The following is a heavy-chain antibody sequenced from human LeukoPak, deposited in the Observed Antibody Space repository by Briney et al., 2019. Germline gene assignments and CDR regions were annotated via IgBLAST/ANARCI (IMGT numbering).Heavy chain of an antibody. CDR2: ISDSGKTI. V-gene: IGHV3-48*03. J-gene: IGHJ4*02. Sequence: GGSLRLSCAASGFTFSSHEMNWVRQASGKGLEWVSYISDSGKTIYYADSVKGRFTISRDNARNSLYLQMNSLRAEDTAVYYCVRRFDYWGQGNLVTVSS. CDR1: GFTFSSHE. CDR3: VRRFDY.